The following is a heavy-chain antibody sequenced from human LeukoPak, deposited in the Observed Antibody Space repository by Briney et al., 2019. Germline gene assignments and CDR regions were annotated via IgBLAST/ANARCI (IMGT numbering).Heavy chain of an antibody. CDR1: GFPFSTSD. Sequence: GGSLRLSCAASGFPFSTSDMNWVRQAPGKGLEWVSLLSRSSNYIYYAASVMGRFTISRDDAKNSLYLQMNSLRAEDTAVYYCARDWDYGDYVDYWGQGTLVTVSS. CDR3: ARDWDYGDYVDY. CDR2: LSRSSNYI. J-gene: IGHJ4*02. D-gene: IGHD4-17*01. V-gene: IGHV3-21*01.